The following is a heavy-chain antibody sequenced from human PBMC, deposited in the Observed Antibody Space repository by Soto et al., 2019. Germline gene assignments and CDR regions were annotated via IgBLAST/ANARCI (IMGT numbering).Heavy chain of an antibody. V-gene: IGHV3-30*18. CDR2: ISYDGSNK. CDR3: AKGAAAGPLDY. J-gene: IGHJ4*02. D-gene: IGHD6-13*01. CDR1: GFTFSSYG. Sequence: GGSLRLSCAASGFTFSSYGMHWVRQAPGKGLEWVAVISYDGSNKYYADSVKGRFTISRDNSKNTLYLQMNSLRAEDTAVYYCAKGAAAGPLDYWGQGTLVTVSS.